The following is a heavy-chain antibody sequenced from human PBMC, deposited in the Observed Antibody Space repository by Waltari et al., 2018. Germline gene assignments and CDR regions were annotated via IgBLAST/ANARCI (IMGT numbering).Heavy chain of an antibody. D-gene: IGHD1-26*01. CDR1: GYTFTDYD. CDR3: ARDGALTTAPYRWLES. V-gene: IGHV1-8*01. Sequence: QVQLEQSGAEVKKPGASVEASCKTSGYTFTDYDINWVRQAPGQGLEWVGWMNPNNGKNGCARKFEGRLTMTRNISRSTAYMELRSLTSDDTAVYYCARDGALTTAPYRWLESWGRGTLVTVSS. J-gene: IGHJ5*01. CDR2: MNPNNGKN.